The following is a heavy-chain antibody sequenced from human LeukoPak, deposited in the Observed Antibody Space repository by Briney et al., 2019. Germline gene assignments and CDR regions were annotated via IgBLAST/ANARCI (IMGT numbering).Heavy chain of an antibody. CDR1: GGSISSYY. CDR3: ARDRRYDSSGYYSTGYYYYMDV. V-gene: IGHV4-59*12. D-gene: IGHD3-22*01. J-gene: IGHJ6*03. Sequence: PSETLSLTCTVSGGSISSYYWSWIRQPPGKGLEWIGYIYYSGSTNYNPSLKSRVTMSVDTSKNQFSLKLSSVTAADTAVYYCARDRRYDSSGYYSTGYYYYMDVWGKGTTVTVSS. CDR2: IYYSGST.